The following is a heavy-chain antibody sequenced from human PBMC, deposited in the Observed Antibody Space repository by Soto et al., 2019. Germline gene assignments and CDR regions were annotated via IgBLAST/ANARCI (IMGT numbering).Heavy chain of an antibody. J-gene: IGHJ6*02. CDR1: GFTFSSYE. Sequence: QTGGSLRLSCAASGFTFSSYEMNWVRQAPGKGLEWVSYISSSGSTIYYADSVKGRFTISRDNAKNSLYLQMNSLRAEDTAVYYCERDSSSWRFYYGMDVWGQGTTVTVSS. CDR3: ERDSSSWRFYYGMDV. D-gene: IGHD6-13*01. CDR2: ISSSGSTI. V-gene: IGHV3-48*03.